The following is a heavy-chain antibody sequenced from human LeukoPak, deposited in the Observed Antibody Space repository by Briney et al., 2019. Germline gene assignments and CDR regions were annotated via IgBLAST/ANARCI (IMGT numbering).Heavy chain of an antibody. CDR1: GFAFSTYG. V-gene: IGHV3-30*02. CDR2: IRYDGSND. D-gene: IGHD5-24*01. Sequence: GGSLRLSCAASGFAFSTYGIHWVRQAPGKGLEWVAFIRYDGSNDYYADSVKGRFTISRDNSKNTLYLQMNSLRAEDTAVYYCAKDSRPAGYNSQVRYFDYWGQGTLVTVSS. J-gene: IGHJ4*02. CDR3: AKDSRPAGYNSQVRYFDY.